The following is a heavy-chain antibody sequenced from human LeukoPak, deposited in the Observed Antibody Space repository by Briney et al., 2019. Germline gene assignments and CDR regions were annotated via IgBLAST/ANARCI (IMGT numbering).Heavy chain of an antibody. CDR3: ARSESSTVRVVSY. D-gene: IGHD3-10*01. Sequence: GESLKISCKGSGYSFTSYWIGWVRQMPGKGLEWMGIIYPGDSDARYSPSFEGQVTLSADKSINTAYLQWSSLKASDTAMYYCARSESSTVRVVSYWGQGTLVTVSS. J-gene: IGHJ4*02. V-gene: IGHV5-51*01. CDR2: IYPGDSDA. CDR1: GYSFTSYW.